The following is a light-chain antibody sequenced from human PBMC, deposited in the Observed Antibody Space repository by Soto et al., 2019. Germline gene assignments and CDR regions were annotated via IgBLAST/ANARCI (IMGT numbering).Light chain of an antibody. V-gene: IGKV3-15*01. CDR2: GAS. CDR3: QQYNNWPLT. J-gene: IGKJ1*01. CDR1: QSVSSN. Sequence: EIVMTQSPATLSVSPGERATLSCRASQSVSSNLAWYKQKPGQAPRLLIYGASTRATGIPARFSGSGSGTEFTFTISSLQSEDFAVYYCQQYNNWPLTFGQGTKV.